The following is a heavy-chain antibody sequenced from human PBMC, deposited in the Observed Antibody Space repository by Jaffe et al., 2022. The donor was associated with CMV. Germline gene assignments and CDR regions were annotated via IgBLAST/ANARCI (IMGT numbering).Heavy chain of an antibody. CDR2: VFHNGST. CDR1: GGSISSHY. D-gene: IGHD3-10*01. CDR3: AGHPITIVRKVITGWFDP. J-gene: IGHJ5*02. Sequence: QVQLQESGPGLVKTSETLSLTCTVSGGSISSHYWSWIRQPQGKGLEWIGYVFHNGSTNYNPSLKSRVTLSVDTSKNQFSLKLSSVNAADTAVYYCAGHPITIVRKVITGWFDPWGQGTLVTVSS. V-gene: IGHV4-59*08.